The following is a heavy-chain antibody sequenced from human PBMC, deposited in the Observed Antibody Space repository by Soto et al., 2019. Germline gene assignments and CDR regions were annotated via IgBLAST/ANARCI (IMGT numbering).Heavy chain of an antibody. CDR3: TTVFEY. CDR1: GFTFTNYW. CDR2: IDGVATGT. J-gene: IGHJ4*02. V-gene: IGHV3-74*01. Sequence: EVQLVQSGGGSVQPGGSLSLSCAASGFTFTNYWMHWVRQVPGTGLVWVSRIDGVATGTSYSDSVRGRFTISSDNTENMLYLQMNSLRAEDTAAEYCTTVFEYWGQGNLVTVSS.